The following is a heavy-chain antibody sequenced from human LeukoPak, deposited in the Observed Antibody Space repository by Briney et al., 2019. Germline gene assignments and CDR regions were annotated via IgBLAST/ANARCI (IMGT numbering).Heavy chain of an antibody. CDR3: ARSTSRGLDAFDI. V-gene: IGHV4-31*03. J-gene: IGHJ3*02. Sequence: SETLSLTCTVSGGSISSGGYYWSWIRQHPGKGLEWIGYIYYSGSTYYNPSLKSRVTMSVDTSKNQFSLKLSSVTAADTAVYYCARSTSRGLDAFDIWGQGTMVTVSS. D-gene: IGHD3-10*01. CDR1: GGSISSGGYY. CDR2: IYYSGST.